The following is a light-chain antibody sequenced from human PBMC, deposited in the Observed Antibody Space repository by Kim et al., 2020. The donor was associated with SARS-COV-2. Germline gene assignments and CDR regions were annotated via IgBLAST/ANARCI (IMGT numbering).Light chain of an antibody. Sequence: APGKTATIICGGDTIGRRTVHWYQQKPGQAPVVVIYDNTDRPSGIPERFSGSNSGNTATLTISRAEAGDEADYYCQLWDNGSDHVIFGGGTQLTVL. CDR2: DNT. J-gene: IGLJ2*01. CDR3: QLWDNGSDHVI. V-gene: IGLV3-21*03. CDR1: TIGRRT.